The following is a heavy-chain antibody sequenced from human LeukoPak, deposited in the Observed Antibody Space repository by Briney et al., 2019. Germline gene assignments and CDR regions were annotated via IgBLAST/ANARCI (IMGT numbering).Heavy chain of an antibody. CDR2: ISSSGSTK. Sequence: GRSLRLSCAASGFTFSSYAMNWVRQAPGKGLEWVSYISSSGSTKYYADSVKGRFTISRDNARNSLYLQMNSLRAEDTAVYFCARGGLLIMGYWGQGTLVTVSS. CDR3: ARGGLLIMGY. D-gene: IGHD3-16*01. CDR1: GFTFSSYA. J-gene: IGHJ4*02. V-gene: IGHV3-48*01.